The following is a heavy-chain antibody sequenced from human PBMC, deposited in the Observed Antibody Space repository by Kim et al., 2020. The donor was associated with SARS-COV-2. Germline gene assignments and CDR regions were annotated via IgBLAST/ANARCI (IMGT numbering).Heavy chain of an antibody. CDR3: AKDIDSQWLDRLWAYYYYYGMDV. D-gene: IGHD6-19*01. CDR2: ISGDGGST. J-gene: IGHJ6*02. V-gene: IGHV3-43*02. CDR1: GFTFDDYA. Sequence: GGSLRLSCAASGFTFDDYAMHWVRQAPGKGLEWVSLISGDGGSTYYADSVKGRFTISRDNSKNSLYLQMNSLRTEDTALYYCAKDIDSQWLDRLWAYYYYYGMDVWGQGTTVTVSS.